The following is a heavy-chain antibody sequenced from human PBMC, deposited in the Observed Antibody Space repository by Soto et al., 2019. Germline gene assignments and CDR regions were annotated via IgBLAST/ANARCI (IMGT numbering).Heavy chain of an antibody. D-gene: IGHD3-9*01. CDR2: IYYSGST. J-gene: IGHJ4*02. CDR3: AREYYDILTTYYYLXY. V-gene: IGHV4-59*01. Sequence: SETLSLTCTVSGDAISSFHWNWIRQSPGKGLEWIGYIYYSGSTVYNPSLQSRVTMSIDTSKNQFSLNLRSVTAADTAVYYCAREYYDILTTYYYLXYWGQGTPVXVSS. CDR1: GDAISSFH.